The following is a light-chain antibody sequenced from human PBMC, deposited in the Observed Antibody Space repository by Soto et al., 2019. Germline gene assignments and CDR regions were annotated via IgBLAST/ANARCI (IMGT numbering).Light chain of an antibody. Sequence: QSALTQPASVSGSPGQSITISCTGTSSDIGGYNLVSWYQQHPGEAPKLIIYQVTNRPSGVSNRFSGSKSGNTASLTVSGLQAEDEADYYCSSYIPRNVDWVFGGGTKLTVL. V-gene: IGLV2-14*01. CDR2: QVT. J-gene: IGLJ3*02. CDR3: SSYIPRNVDWV. CDR1: SSDIGGYNL.